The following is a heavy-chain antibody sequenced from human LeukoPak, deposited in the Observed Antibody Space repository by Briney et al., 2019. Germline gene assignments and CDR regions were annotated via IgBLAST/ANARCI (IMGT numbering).Heavy chain of an antibody. D-gene: IGHD5/OR15-5a*01. CDR2: ISSSSGYI. CDR3: ARGRGYSVSSDAFDI. Sequence: GGSLRLSCAAYEFTFSSYGMHWVRQAPGKGLEWVSSISSSSGYIYYADSLEGRFTISRDNAKNSLYLQMDSLRAEDTAVYYCARGRGYSVSSDAFDIWGQGTMVTVSS. V-gene: IGHV3-21*06. CDR1: EFTFSSYG. J-gene: IGHJ3*02.